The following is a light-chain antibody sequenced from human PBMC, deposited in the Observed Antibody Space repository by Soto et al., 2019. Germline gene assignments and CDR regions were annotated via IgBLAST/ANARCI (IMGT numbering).Light chain of an antibody. CDR2: KAS. CDR1: QSIDTW. Sequence: DIQMTQFPSTLSASVGDRVTITCRASQSIDTWLAWHQQKPGQAPKLLISKASSLESGVPSRFSGSGSGTEFTLTISSLEPEDFAVYYCQQRSNWPVTFGQGTRLEIK. V-gene: IGKV1-5*03. CDR3: QQRSNWPVT. J-gene: IGKJ5*01.